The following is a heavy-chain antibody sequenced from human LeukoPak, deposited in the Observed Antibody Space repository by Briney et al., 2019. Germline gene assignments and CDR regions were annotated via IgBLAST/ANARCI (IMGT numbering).Heavy chain of an antibody. CDR1: GFTFDDYA. Sequence: GRSLRLSCAASGFTFDDYAMHWVRQAPGKGLEWVSGISWNSGSIGYADSVKGRFTMSRDNSKNTLYLQMNSLRAEDTAVYYCAKPAVGGRSKTFFDYWGQGTLVTVSS. J-gene: IGHJ4*02. CDR2: ISWNSGSI. CDR3: AKPAVGGRSKTFFDY. D-gene: IGHD1-26*01. V-gene: IGHV3-9*01.